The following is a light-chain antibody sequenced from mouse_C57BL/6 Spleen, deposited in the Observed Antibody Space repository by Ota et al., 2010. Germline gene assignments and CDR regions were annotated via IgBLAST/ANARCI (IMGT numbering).Light chain of an antibody. CDR3: STKYTCSXLT. CDR1: QSLVHSNGNTY. CDR2: SF. J-gene: IGKJ5*01. V-gene: IGKV1-110*01. Sequence: DVVMTQTPLSLPVSLGDQASLSCRSSQSLVHSNGNTYLHWYLQKPGQSPKAPDLQSFQPISGVPDRFSGSGSGTDSHSRSAEWRLRIWELFXSTKYTCSXLTFGAWGPSWX.